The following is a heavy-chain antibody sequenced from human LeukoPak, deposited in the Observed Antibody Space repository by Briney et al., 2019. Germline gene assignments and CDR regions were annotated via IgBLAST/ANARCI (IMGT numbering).Heavy chain of an antibody. CDR2: INPSGGST. D-gene: IGHD2-2*03. CDR1: GYTFTSYY. J-gene: IGHJ2*01. Sequence: ASVKVSCKASGYTFTSYYMHWVRQAPGQGLECMGIINPSGGSTSYAQKFQGRVTMTRDTSTSTVYMELSSLRSEDTAVYYCARGGYCSSTSCYASVGWYFDLWGRGTLVTVSS. CDR3: ARGGYCSSTSCYASVGWYFDL. V-gene: IGHV1-46*01.